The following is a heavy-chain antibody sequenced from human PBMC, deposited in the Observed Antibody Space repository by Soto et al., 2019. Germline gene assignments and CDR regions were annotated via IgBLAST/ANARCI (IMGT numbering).Heavy chain of an antibody. CDR3: ARDTNGYYDFWSGYYISHNYYYYGMDV. D-gene: IGHD3-3*01. Sequence: GGSLRLSCAASGFTFSSYWMSWVRQAPGKGLEWVANIKQDGSEKYYVDSVKGRFTISRDNAKNSLYLQMNSLRAEDTAVYYCARDTNGYYDFWSGYYISHNYYYYGMDVWGQGTTVTVSS. CDR1: GFTFSSYW. CDR2: IKQDGSEK. V-gene: IGHV3-7*01. J-gene: IGHJ6*02.